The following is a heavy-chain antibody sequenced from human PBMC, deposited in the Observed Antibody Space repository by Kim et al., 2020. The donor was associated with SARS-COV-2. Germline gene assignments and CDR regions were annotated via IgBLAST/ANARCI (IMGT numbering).Heavy chain of an antibody. CDR1: GGSISSSSYY. Sequence: SETLSLTCTVSGGSISSSSYYWGWIRQPPGKGLEWIGSIYYSGSTYYNPSLKSRVTISVDTSKNQFSLKLSSVTAADTAVYYCASSQMRQHYGSGSYYFFPRYFDYWGQGTLVTVSS. CDR2: IYYSGST. CDR3: ASSQMRQHYGSGSYYFFPRYFDY. V-gene: IGHV4-39*01. D-gene: IGHD3-10*01. J-gene: IGHJ4*02.